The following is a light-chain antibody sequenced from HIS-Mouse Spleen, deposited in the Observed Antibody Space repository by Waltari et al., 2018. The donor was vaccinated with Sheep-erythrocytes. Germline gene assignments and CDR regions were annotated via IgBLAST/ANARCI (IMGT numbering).Light chain of an antibody. CDR1: SLRSYY. J-gene: IGLJ1*01. Sequence: SSELTQDPAVSVALGQTVRITCQGDSLRSYYASWYQQKPGQAPVLVIYGKNNRPSGIPDRFSGFSSGNTASLTITGAQAEDEADYDCNSRDSSGNHLRVFGTGTKVTVL. CDR3: NSRDSSGNHLRV. V-gene: IGLV3-19*01. CDR2: GKN.